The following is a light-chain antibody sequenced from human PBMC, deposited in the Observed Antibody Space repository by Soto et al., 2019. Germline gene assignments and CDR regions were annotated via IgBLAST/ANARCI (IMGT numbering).Light chain of an antibody. Sequence: EIVLTQSPSTLYLSPGENATLFCGASENVCNRYVAWYQQKPGQAPRILIYEASDRAAGIPDRFSGTGSGTEFSLTISRLEPEDFAVYYCQQYGSAAPWTFGQGTKVEIK. CDR2: EAS. CDR3: QQYGSAAPWT. J-gene: IGKJ1*01. V-gene: IGKV3-20*01. CDR1: ENVCNRY.